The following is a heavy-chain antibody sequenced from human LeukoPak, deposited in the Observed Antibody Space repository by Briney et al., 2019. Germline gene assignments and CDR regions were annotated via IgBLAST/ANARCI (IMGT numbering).Heavy chain of an antibody. J-gene: IGHJ4*02. V-gene: IGHV4-59*08. CDR1: GDSMSSYF. CDR3: ARGGAIVHSD. CDR2: NHDSGTT. Sequence: SETLSLICTVSGDSMSSYFWSWIRQPPGKGLEWIAYNHDSGTTNYNPSLKSRVTTSVDTSKNQFSLKLSSVTAADTAVYYCARGGAIVHSDWGQGTLVTVSS. D-gene: IGHD3-16*02.